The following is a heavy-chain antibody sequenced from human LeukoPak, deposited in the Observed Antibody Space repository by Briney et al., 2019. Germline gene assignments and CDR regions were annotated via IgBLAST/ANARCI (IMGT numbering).Heavy chain of an antibody. Sequence: PGGSLRLSCAASGFTFSSYAMSWVRQAPGKGLEWVSAISGSGGSTYYADSVKGRFTISRDNSKNTLYLQMNSLRAEDTAVYYCAKCGKYAREWEGGYYFDYWGQGTLVTVSS. D-gene: IGHD1-26*01. CDR3: AKCGKYAREWEGGYYFDY. J-gene: IGHJ4*02. CDR1: GFTFSSYA. V-gene: IGHV3-23*01. CDR2: ISGSGGST.